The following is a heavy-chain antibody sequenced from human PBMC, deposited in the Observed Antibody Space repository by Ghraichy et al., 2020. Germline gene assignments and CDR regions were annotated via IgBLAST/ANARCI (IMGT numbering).Heavy chain of an antibody. J-gene: IGHJ4*02. CDR3: ANSWGRYSGSYFQFDY. Sequence: SETLSLTCTVSGGSISSYYWSWIRQPPGQGLEWIGYIYYSGSTNYNPSLKSRVTISVDTSKNQFSLKLSSVTAADTAVYYCANSWGRYSGSYFQFDYWGQGTLVTVSS. CDR1: GGSISSYY. D-gene: IGHD1-26*01. V-gene: IGHV4-59*01. CDR2: IYYSGST.